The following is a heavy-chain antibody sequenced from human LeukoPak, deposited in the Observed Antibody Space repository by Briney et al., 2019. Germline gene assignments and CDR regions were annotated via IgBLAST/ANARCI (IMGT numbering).Heavy chain of an antibody. Sequence: ASVKVSCKASGYTFTSYGISWVRQAPGQGLEWMGWISAYNCNTNYAQKLQGRVTMTTDTSTSTAYMELRSLRSDDTAVYYCARDQNPYGSGSYYGYWGQGTLVTVSS. CDR1: GYTFTSYG. D-gene: IGHD3-10*01. CDR3: ARDQNPYGSGSYYGY. J-gene: IGHJ4*02. V-gene: IGHV1-18*01. CDR2: ISAYNCNT.